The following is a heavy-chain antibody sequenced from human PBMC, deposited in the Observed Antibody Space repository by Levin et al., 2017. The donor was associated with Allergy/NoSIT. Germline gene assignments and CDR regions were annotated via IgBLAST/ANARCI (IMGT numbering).Heavy chain of an antibody. CDR2: IHPNSGDT. V-gene: IGHV1-2*02. CDR1: GYXXSDYY. D-gene: IGHD3-9*01. CDR3: TRVPVAGTGFGF. J-gene: IGHJ4*02. Sequence: VASVKVSCKTSGYXXSDYYXYXXXXXXXXGLECLGWIHPNSGDTTYAQRFQGRVIMTRDTSTTTVYMEVTSLTSDDTAMYYCTRVPVAGTGFGFWGQGTPVTVSS.